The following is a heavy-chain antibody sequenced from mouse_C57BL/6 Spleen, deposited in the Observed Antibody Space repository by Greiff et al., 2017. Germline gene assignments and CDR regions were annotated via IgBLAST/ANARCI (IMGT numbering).Heavy chain of an antibody. J-gene: IGHJ4*01. CDR2: IDPSDSYT. CDR1: GYTFTSYW. CDR3: ARRRGSCYYYAMGY. D-gene: IGHD1-1*01. Sequence: QVHVKQPGAELVMPGASVKLSCKASGYTFTSYWMHWVKQRPGQGLEWIGEIDPSDSYTNYNQKFKGKSTLTVDKSSSTAYMQLSSLTSEDAAVYYCARRRGSCYYYAMGYWGQGTSVTVSS. V-gene: IGHV1-69*01.